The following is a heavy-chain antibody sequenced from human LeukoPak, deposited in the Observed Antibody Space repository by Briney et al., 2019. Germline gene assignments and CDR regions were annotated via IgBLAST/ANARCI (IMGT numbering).Heavy chain of an antibody. D-gene: IGHD6-6*01. CDR3: AREGYSSSSPFDY. CDR2: IIPILGIA. Sequence: ASVKVSCKASGGTFSSYAISWVRQAPGQGLEWMGRIIPILGIANYAQKFQGRVTITADKSTCTAYMELSSLRSEDTAVYYCAREGYSSSSPFDYWGQGTLVTVSS. CDR1: GGTFSSYA. V-gene: IGHV1-69*04. J-gene: IGHJ4*02.